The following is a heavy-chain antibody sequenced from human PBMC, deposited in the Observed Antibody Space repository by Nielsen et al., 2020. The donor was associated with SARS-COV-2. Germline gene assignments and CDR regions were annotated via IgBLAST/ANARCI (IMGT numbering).Heavy chain of an antibody. Sequence: SETLSLTCAVYGGSFSGYYWSWIRQPPGKGLEWIGEINHSGSTYYNPSLKSRVTISVDRSKNQFSLKLSSVTAADTAVYYCARNFDYSNSVWFDPWGQGTLVTVSS. CDR1: GGSFSGYY. V-gene: IGHV4-34*01. D-gene: IGHD4-11*01. J-gene: IGHJ5*02. CDR2: INHSGST. CDR3: ARNFDYSNSVWFDP.